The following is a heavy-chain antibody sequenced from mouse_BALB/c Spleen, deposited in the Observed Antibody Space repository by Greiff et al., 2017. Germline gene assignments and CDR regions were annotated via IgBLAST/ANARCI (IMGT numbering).Heavy chain of an antibody. CDR1: GYTFTSYW. Sequence: QVQLQQSGAELVKPGASVKLSCKTSGYTFTSYWIQWVKQRPGQGLGWIGEIFPGTGTTYYNEKFKGKATLTIDTSSSTAYMQLSSLTSEDSAVYFCARRGKGRFDYAMDDWGQGTSVTVSS. CDR3: ARRGKGRFDYAMDD. CDR2: IFPGTGTT. D-gene: IGHD1-3*01. J-gene: IGHJ4*01. V-gene: IGHV1S132*01.